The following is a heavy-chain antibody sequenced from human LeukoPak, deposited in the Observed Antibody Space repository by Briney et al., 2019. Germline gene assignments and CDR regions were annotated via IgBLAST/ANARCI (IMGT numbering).Heavy chain of an antibody. CDR1: GFTFDDYA. J-gene: IGHJ2*01. D-gene: IGHD3-22*01. CDR3: AKPANYYDSSGFLRWYFDL. V-gene: IGHV3-9*01. Sequence: GGSLRLSCAASGFTFDDYAMHWVRQAPGKGLEWVSGISWNSGSIGYADSVKGRFTISRDNAKNSLYLQMNSLRAEDTALYYCAKPANYYDSSGFLRWYFDLWGRGTLVTVSS. CDR2: ISWNSGSI.